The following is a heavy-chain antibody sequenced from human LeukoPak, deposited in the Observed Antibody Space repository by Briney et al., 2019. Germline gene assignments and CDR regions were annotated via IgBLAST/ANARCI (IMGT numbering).Heavy chain of an antibody. D-gene: IGHD7-27*01. CDR3: AKDGGLWVSAHWGDS. Sequence: RGSLRLSCTASGFTFSSYTMTWVRQAPGKGLKWVSTITTGDGNTYYADSVKGRFTVSRDDSKNTLYLQMNSLRAEDTAVYYCAKDGGLWVSAHWGDSWGRGTLVTVSS. CDR1: GFTFSSYT. V-gene: IGHV3-23*01. CDR2: ITTGDGNT. J-gene: IGHJ4*02.